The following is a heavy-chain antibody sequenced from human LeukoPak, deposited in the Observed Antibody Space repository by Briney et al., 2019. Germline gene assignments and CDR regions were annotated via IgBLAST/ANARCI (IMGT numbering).Heavy chain of an antibody. Sequence: ASVKVSCKASGGTFSSYAISWVRQAPGQGLEWMGGITPIFGTANYAQKFQGRVTITADESTSTAYMELSSLRSEDTAVYYCARQGSGRYYHLYYYYYYGMDVWGKGTTVTVSS. CDR2: ITPIFGTA. CDR3: ARQGSGRYYHLYYYYYYGMDV. CDR1: GGTFSSYA. V-gene: IGHV1-69*13. D-gene: IGHD3-10*01. J-gene: IGHJ6*04.